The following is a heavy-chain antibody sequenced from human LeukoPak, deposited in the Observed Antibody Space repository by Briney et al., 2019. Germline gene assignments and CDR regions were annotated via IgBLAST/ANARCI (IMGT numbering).Heavy chain of an antibody. CDR3: ARDGYYGSGSDNWFDP. V-gene: IGHV3-21*01. D-gene: IGHD3-10*01. CDR2: ISSSSSYI. J-gene: IGHJ5*02. Sequence: SGGSLRLSCAASGFTFSSYGMHWVRQAPGKGLEWVSSISSSSSYIYYADSVKGRFTISRDNAKNSLYLQMNSLRAEDTAVYYCARDGYYGSGSDNWFDPWGQGTLVTVSS. CDR1: GFTFSSYG.